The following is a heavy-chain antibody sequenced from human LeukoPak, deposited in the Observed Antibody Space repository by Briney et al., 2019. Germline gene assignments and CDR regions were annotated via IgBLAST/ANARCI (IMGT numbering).Heavy chain of an antibody. Sequence: GGSLRLSCAASGFAFSSYNMKWVRQAPGKGLECVSFISTTSTYIYYADSVKGRFTVSRDNSKNLLYLQMDSLRVEDTAVYYCARAGTCSSTSCDGGIEYWGQGTLVTVSS. D-gene: IGHD2-2*01. V-gene: IGHV3-21*01. CDR3: ARAGTCSSTSCDGGIEY. CDR2: ISTTSTYI. J-gene: IGHJ4*02. CDR1: GFAFSSYN.